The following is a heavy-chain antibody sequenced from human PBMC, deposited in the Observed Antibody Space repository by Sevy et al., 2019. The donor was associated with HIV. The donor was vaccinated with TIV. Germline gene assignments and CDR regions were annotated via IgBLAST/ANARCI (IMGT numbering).Heavy chain of an antibody. D-gene: IGHD6-13*01. V-gene: IGHV3-30*18. CDR2: ISYDGSNK. J-gene: IGHJ6*02. CDR3: AKDRHSWYTSSDGMDV. Sequence: GGSLRLSCAASGFTFSSYGMHWVRQAPGKGLEWVAVISYDGSNKYYADSVKGRFTISRDNSKNTLYLQMNSLRAEDTAGYYCAKDRHSWYTSSDGMDVWGQGTTVTVSS. CDR1: GFTFSSYG.